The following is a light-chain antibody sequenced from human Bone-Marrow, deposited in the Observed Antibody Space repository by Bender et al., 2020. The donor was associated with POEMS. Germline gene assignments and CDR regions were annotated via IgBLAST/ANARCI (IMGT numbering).Light chain of an antibody. CDR2: NNS. J-gene: IGLJ3*02. V-gene: IGLV1-44*01. CDR3: ATWDESLNGWV. Sequence: QSVLTQPPSASGTPGQRVTISCSGSSSKFGSYPVNWYQQLPGAAPKLAIFNNSQRPSGVPDRFSGSNSGTSASLAISGLLSAAEADFYCATWDESLNGWVFGGGTKLTVL. CDR1: SSKFGSYP.